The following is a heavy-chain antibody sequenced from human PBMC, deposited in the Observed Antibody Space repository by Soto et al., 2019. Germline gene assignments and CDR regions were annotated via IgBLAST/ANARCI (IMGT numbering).Heavy chain of an antibody. J-gene: IGHJ4*02. CDR2: IYYSGST. V-gene: IGHV4-39*01. CDR1: GGSISTSSYY. Sequence: QLQLQESGPGLVKPSETLSLSCTVSGGSISTSSYYWGWIRQPPGKGLEWIGSIYYSGSTYYNSSLKSRVTLSVDTSKNQFSLKLSSVTASDTAMFYCARQGVVVVAASKTGPGFCDYWGQGTLVTVSS. D-gene: IGHD2-15*01. CDR3: ARQGVVVVAASKTGPGFCDY.